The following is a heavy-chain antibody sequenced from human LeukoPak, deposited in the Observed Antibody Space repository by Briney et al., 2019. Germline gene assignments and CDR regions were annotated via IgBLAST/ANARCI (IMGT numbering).Heavy chain of an antibody. CDR1: GFTFSSYW. CDR3: ASGLHYGGNSTRANWFNP. CDR2: INTDGSNK. J-gene: IGHJ5*02. V-gene: IGHV3-74*01. D-gene: IGHD4-23*01. Sequence: QSGGSLRLSCAASGFTFSSYWMHWVRQAPGKGLVWVSRINTDGSNKSYAHSVKGRFTISRDNAKNTLYLQMNSLRAEDTAVYYCASGLHYGGNSTRANWFNPWGQETLVTVSS.